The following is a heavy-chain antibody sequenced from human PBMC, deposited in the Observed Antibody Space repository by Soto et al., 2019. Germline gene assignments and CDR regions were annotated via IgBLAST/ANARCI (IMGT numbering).Heavy chain of an antibody. CDR2: IYYSGET. Sequence: QVQLQESGPGLVKPSETLSLTCTVSGDSISRYYWSWIRLSPGKGLEWIGYIYYSGETNYNPSVKSRVTISVDRTKNQFSLKLSSVNAADTAVYYCARDQGGEFLKGSGMDVCVQGTTVTVSS. V-gene: IGHV4-59*01. D-gene: IGHD3-10*01. J-gene: IGHJ6*02. CDR1: GDSISRYY. CDR3: ARDQGGEFLKGSGMDV.